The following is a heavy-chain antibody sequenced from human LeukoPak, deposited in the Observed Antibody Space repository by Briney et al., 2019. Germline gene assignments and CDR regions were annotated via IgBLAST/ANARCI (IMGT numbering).Heavy chain of an antibody. D-gene: IGHD2-15*01. J-gene: IGHJ5*02. CDR2: IYYSGST. CDR1: GGSISSYY. CDR3: ARVSCWGSGGSCYGYNWFDP. V-gene: IGHV4-59*01. Sequence: PSETLSLTCTVSGGSISSYYWSWIRQPPGKVLEWIGYIYYSGSTNYNPSLKSRVTISVDTSKNQFSLKLSSVTAADTAVYYCARVSCWGSGGSCYGYNWFDPWGQGTLVTVSS.